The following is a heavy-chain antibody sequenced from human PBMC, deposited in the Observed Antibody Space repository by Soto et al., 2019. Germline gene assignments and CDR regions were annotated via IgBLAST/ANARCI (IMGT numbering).Heavy chain of an antibody. CDR2: NNGDGSST. Sequence: LRLSCAASGVTFSSYWMHWVRQAPGKGLVWVSRNNGDGSSTSYADSVKGRFTISRDNAKNTVYLQMSSLRAEDTAVYYCARGYQLPQSRYYYYGMDVWGQGTTVTVSS. D-gene: IGHD2-2*01. V-gene: IGHV3-74*01. CDR3: ARGYQLPQSRYYYYGMDV. J-gene: IGHJ6*02. CDR1: GVTFSSYW.